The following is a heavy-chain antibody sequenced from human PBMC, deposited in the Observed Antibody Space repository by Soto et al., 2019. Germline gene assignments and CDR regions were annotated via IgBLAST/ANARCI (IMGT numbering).Heavy chain of an antibody. CDR3: AKGRSDFWSPYYFDS. CDR1: GLNFDDFA. D-gene: IGHD3-3*01. J-gene: IGHJ4*02. V-gene: IGHV3-9*01. Sequence: SLRLSCVGTGLNFDDFAMHWVRQAPGKGLEWVSGITWNSRVLAYADSVKGRFTISRDNARNSLYLQMDSLRDEDTALYYCAKGRSDFWSPYYFDSWGQGTLVTVSS. CDR2: ITWNSRVL.